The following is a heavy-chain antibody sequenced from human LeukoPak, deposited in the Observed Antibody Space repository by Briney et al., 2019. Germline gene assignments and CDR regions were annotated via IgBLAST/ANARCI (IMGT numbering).Heavy chain of an antibody. CDR2: ISAYNGNT. Sequence: ASVKVSCKASGYTFTSYGISWVRQAPGQGLEWMGWISAYNGNTNYAQKLQGRVTMTTDTSTSTAYMELRSLRSDDTAVYYCARAPYSQNKRDGYNHFDYWGQGTLVTVSS. CDR1: GYTFTSYG. V-gene: IGHV1-18*01. CDR3: ARAPYSQNKRDGYNHFDY. D-gene: IGHD5-24*01. J-gene: IGHJ4*02.